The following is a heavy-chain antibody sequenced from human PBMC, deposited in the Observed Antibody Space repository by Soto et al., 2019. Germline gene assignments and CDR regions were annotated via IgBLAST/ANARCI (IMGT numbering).Heavy chain of an antibody. D-gene: IGHD2-2*01. V-gene: IGHV4-4*02. CDR2: IHHSGST. CDR3: ARARQYCSSSSCYLDP. CDR1: GGSISSNNW. Sequence: PSETLSLTCAVSGGSISSNNWWNWVRQPPGKGLEWIGEIHHSGSTNYNPSLKSRVTISVDKSKNQFSLKLNSVTAADTAVYYCARARQYCSSSSCYLDPWGQGTLVT. J-gene: IGHJ5*02.